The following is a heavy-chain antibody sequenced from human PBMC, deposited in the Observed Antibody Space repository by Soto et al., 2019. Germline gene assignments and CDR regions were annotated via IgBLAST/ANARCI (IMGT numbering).Heavy chain of an antibody. CDR1: GFIFRTYS. CDR3: ARWGDATGYYLDY. J-gene: IGHJ4*02. Sequence: GSLRLSCAASGFIFRTYSMNWVRQAPGKGLEWISSISGSSIYLYYADSVKGQVTISRDNAKNSLHLQMDSLRPEDTAVYYCARWGDATGYYLDYWGQGTLVTVSS. D-gene: IGHD3-9*01. V-gene: IGHV3-21*06. CDR2: ISGSSIYL.